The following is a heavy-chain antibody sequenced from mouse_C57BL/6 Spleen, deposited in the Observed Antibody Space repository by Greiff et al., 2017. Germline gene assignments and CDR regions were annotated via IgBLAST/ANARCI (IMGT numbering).Heavy chain of an antibody. CDR2: IDPSDSET. J-gene: IGHJ2*01. D-gene: IGHD1-1*01. CDR3: AREGDYGGGDN. Sequence: QVQLQQPGAELVRPGSSVKLSCKASGYTFTSYWMHWVKQRPIQGLEWIGNIDPSDSETHYNQKFKDKATLTVAKSSSTAYMQLSSLTSEDSAVXYCAREGDYGGGDNWGQGTTLTVSS. CDR1: GYTFTSYW. V-gene: IGHV1-52*01.